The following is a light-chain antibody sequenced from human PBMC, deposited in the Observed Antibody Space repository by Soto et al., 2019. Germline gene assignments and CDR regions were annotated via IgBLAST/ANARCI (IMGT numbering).Light chain of an antibody. J-gene: IGKJ4*01. CDR3: QQYYSTPFT. Sequence: DIVMTQFPDSLAVSLGERATINCNSGQSVLYSSDNKKYLAWYQQKPRQPPKLLIYWASTRESGVPDRFSGSGSGKNFTLTISSLQAEDVAVYFCQQYYSTPFTFGGGTKVEIK. V-gene: IGKV4-1*01. CDR2: WAS. CDR1: QSVLYSSDNKKY.